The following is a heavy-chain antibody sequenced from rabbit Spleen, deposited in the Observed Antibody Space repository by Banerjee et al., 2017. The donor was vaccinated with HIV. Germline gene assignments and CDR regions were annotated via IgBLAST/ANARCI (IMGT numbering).Heavy chain of an antibody. Sequence: QSLEESGGDLVKPGASLTLTCTASGFSFSAGYYMCWVRQAPGKGLEWIACIHGGSKDNIYYANWAKGRFIMSRTSSTTVTLQMTSLTAADTATYFCARDTGTSFSTYGMDLWGPGTLVTVS. J-gene: IGHJ6*01. CDR3: ARDTGTSFSTYGMDL. D-gene: IGHD8-1*01. CDR1: GFSFSAGYY. V-gene: IGHV1S40*01. CDR2: IHGGSKDNI.